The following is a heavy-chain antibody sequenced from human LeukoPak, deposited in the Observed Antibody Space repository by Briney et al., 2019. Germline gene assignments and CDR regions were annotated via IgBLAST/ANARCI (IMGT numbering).Heavy chain of an antibody. CDR1: GGSISSCY. J-gene: IGHJ2*01. D-gene: IGHD3-9*01. Sequence: TSETLSLTCTVSGGSISSCYWSWIRQPPGKRLEWIGYTSYSGSTDYNPSLKSRVTMSVDTSKNQFSLKLSSVTAADTAVYYCGRRTYYDTLTGYTYWYFDLWGRGTLVTVSS. CDR2: TSYSGST. V-gene: IGHV4-59*01. CDR3: GRRTYYDTLTGYTYWYFDL.